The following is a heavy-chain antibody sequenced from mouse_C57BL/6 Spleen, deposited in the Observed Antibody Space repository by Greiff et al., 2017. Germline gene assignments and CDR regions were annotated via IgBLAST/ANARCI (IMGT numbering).Heavy chain of an antibody. D-gene: IGHD2-4*01. CDR2: INPGSGGT. V-gene: IGHV1-54*01. CDR3: AKGDDYDDGAWFAY. CDR1: GYAFTNYL. J-gene: IGHJ3*01. Sequence: VQLQQSGAELVRPGTSVKVSCKASGYAFTNYLIEWVKQRPGQGLEWIGVINPGSGGTNYNEKFKGKATLTADKSSSTAYMQLSSLTSEDSVVYFCAKGDDYDDGAWFAYWGQGTLVTVSA.